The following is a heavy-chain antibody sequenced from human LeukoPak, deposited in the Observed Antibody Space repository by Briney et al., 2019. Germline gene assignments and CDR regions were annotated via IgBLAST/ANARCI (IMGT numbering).Heavy chain of an antibody. CDR1: GYTFTSYG. Sequence: ASVKVSCKASGYTFTSYGISWVRQAPGQGLEWMGWISAYNGNTNYAQKLQGRVTMTTDTSTSTAYMELRSLRSDDTAVYYCASPASYSSSWYAFDYWGQGTLVTVSS. D-gene: IGHD6-13*01. J-gene: IGHJ4*02. CDR2: ISAYNGNT. V-gene: IGHV1-18*01. CDR3: ASPASYSSSWYAFDY.